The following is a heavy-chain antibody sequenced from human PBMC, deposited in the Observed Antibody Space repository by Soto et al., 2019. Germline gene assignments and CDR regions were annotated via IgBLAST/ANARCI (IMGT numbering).Heavy chain of an antibody. Sequence: EVQLVESGGGLVQPGGSLRLSCAASGFTFSRYWMSWVRQAPGKGLEWVANIKQDGSEKYYVDSVKGRFTMSRDNAKNSQYLQMSRLSAEDTAVYYCARSTGYCSGCSCYQDYWYFDLWGRGTLVTVSS. CDR1: GFTFSRYW. V-gene: IGHV3-7*01. D-gene: IGHD2-15*01. CDR3: ARSTGYCSGCSCYQDYWYFDL. J-gene: IGHJ2*01. CDR2: IKQDGSEK.